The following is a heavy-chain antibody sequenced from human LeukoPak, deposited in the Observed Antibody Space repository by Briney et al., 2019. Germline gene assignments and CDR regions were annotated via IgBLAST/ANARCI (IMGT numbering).Heavy chain of an antibody. V-gene: IGHV3-21*01. CDR3: ARHMERWQQFTRSLDY. Sequence: GGSLRLSCAASRFTFSSYSMNWVRQAPGKGLEWVSSISSSSSFIYYADSVKGRFTISRDNAKNSLYLQMNSLRAEDTAVYYCARHMERWQQFTRSLDYWGQGTLVTVSS. J-gene: IGHJ4*02. CDR2: ISSSSSFI. D-gene: IGHD5-24*01. CDR1: RFTFSSYS.